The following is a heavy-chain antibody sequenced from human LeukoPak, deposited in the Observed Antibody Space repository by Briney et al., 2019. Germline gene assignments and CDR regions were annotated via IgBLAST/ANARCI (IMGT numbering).Heavy chain of an antibody. CDR2: IYSGGST. D-gene: IGHD6-13*01. CDR1: GFTVSNNY. CDR3: ARDLLGIAAAGIFDY. J-gene: IGHJ4*02. V-gene: IGHV3-53*01. Sequence: PGGALRLSCAASGFTVSNNYMSWVRQAPGKGLEWVSVIYSGGSTYYADSVKGRFTISRDNSKNTLYLQMNSLRAEDTAVYYCARDLLGIAAAGIFDYRGQGTLVTVSS.